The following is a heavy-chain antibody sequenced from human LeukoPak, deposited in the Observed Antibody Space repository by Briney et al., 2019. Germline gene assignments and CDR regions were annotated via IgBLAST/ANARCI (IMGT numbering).Heavy chain of an antibody. CDR2: ISSNGGST. CDR1: GFTFSSYA. D-gene: IGHD5-18*01. CDR3: ARPLRGYSYGSYGY. J-gene: IGHJ4*02. Sequence: GGSLRLSCAASGFTFSSYAMHWVRQAPGKGLEYVSAISSNGGSTYYAHSVKGRFTISRDNSKNTLYLQMGRLRAEDMAVYYCARPLRGYSYGSYGYWGQGTLVSVCS. V-gene: IGHV3-64*01.